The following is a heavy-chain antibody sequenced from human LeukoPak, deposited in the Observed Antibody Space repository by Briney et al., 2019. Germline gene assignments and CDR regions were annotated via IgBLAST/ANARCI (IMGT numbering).Heavy chain of an antibody. CDR1: GFTLSTYG. D-gene: IGHD3/OR15-3a*01. V-gene: IGHV3-21*01. CDR3: ARGGVGLIIIPGWEYDYYGMDV. CDR2: ISSSGSYM. J-gene: IGHJ6*02. Sequence: PGGSLRLSCAASGFTLSTYGMNWVRQAPGKGLEWVSSISSSGSYMYYVDSVKGRFTISRDNAKNSLYLQMNSLRAEDTAVYYCARGGVGLIIIPGWEYDYYGMDVWGQGTTVTVSS.